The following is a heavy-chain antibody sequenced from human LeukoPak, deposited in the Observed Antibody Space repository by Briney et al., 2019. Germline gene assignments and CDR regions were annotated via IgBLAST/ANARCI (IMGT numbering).Heavy chain of an antibody. J-gene: IGHJ4*02. CDR1: GGSISSGSYY. D-gene: IGHD2-2*01. CDR3: ARVRYCSSTSCYHFDY. CDR2: IYTSGST. V-gene: IGHV4-61*02. Sequence: PSETLSLTCTVSGGSISSGSYYWSWIRQPAGKGLEWIGRIYTSGSTNYNPSLKSRVTISVDTSKNQFSLKLSSVTAADTAVYYCARVRYCSSTSCYHFDYWGQGTLVTVSS.